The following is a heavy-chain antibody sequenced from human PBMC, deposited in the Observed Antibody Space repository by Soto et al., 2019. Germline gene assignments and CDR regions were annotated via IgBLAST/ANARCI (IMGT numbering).Heavy chain of an antibody. V-gene: IGHV1-18*01. CDR1: GYTFTSYG. D-gene: IGHD1-1*01. Sequence: QVHLVQSGAEVRKPGASVKVSCKGSGYTFTSYGIAWVRQAPGQGLAWMGWISAHNDNTNHAQKVQGRVTVTRDTSTSTAYMVLRNLRFVDTAVYYCARGRYGDYWGQGALVIVPS. J-gene: IGHJ4*02. CDR2: ISAHNDNT. CDR3: ARGRYGDY.